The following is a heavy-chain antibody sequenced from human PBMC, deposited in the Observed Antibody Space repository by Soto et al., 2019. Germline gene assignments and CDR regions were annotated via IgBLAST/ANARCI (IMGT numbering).Heavy chain of an antibody. J-gene: IGHJ4*02. Sequence: SETLSLTCTVSGGSISSGGYXWSWIRQHPGKGLEWIGYIYYSGSTYYNPSLKSRVTISVDTSKSQFSLKLSSVTAADTAVYYCARIRYFDWLLFFDYWGQGTLVTVSS. CDR1: GGSISSGGYX. CDR3: ARIRYFDWLLFFDY. CDR2: IYYSGST. V-gene: IGHV4-31*03. D-gene: IGHD3-9*01.